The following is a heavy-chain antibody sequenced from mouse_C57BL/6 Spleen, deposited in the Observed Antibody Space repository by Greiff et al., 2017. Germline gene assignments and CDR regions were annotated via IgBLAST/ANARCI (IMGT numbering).Heavy chain of an antibody. D-gene: IGHD1-1*01. V-gene: IGHV1-55*01. J-gene: IGHJ4*01. CDR2: IYPGSGST. Sequence: QVHVKQPGAELVKPGASVKMSCKASGYTFTSYWITWVKQRPGQGLEWIGDIYPGSGSTNYNEKFKSKATLTVDTSSSTAYMQLSSLTSEDSAVYYCSITTVANYAMDYWGQGTSVTVSS. CDR1: GYTFTSYW. CDR3: SITTVANYAMDY.